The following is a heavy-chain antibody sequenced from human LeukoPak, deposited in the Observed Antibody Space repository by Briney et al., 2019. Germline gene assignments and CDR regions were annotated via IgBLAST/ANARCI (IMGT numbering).Heavy chain of an antibody. CDR2: IGGSGSTI. CDR1: GFTFRDYY. J-gene: IGHJ6*02. Sequence: GGSLRLSCAASGFTFRDYYMSWVRQAPGKGLQWVAYIGGSGSTIYYADPVKGRFTISRDNAKNSLSLQMNSLRADDTAVYYCARVGANYGMDVWGQGTTVTVSS. D-gene: IGHD3-10*01. CDR3: ARVGANYGMDV. V-gene: IGHV3-11*01.